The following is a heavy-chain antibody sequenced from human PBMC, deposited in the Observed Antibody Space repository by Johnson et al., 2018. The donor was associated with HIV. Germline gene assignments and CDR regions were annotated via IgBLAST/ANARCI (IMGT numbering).Heavy chain of an antibody. J-gene: IGHJ3*01. Sequence: QVQLVESGGGLEKPGGSLRLSCAASGFTFSNAWMRWVRQAPGKGLEFLSYISTSGGTLYYADSVQDRFTIFRDNAMSSLYLRMNSLRVEDTAIYYCARRMGVCYYALYFWVQGTVVSVPS. D-gene: IGHD2-8*01. CDR2: ISTSGGTL. V-gene: IGHV3-11*04. CDR1: GFTFSNAW. CDR3: ARRMGVCYYALYF.